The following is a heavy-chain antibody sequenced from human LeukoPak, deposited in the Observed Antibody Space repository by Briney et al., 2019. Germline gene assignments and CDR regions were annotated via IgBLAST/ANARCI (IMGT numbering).Heavy chain of an antibody. CDR1: GFTFSSYG. CDR2: ISYDGNNE. J-gene: IGHJ6*04. V-gene: IGHV3-30*18. CDR3: AKGTGMDV. Sequence: GGSLRLSCAGSGFTFSSYGMHWARQAPGKGLEWVAVISYDGNNEYYADSVKGRFTISRDNSKNTLYLQMNSLRAEDTAVYYCAKGTGMDVWGKGTTVTVSS.